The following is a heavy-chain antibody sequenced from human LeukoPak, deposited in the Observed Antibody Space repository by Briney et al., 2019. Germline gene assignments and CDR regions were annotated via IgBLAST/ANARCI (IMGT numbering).Heavy chain of an antibody. D-gene: IGHD3-9*01. V-gene: IGHV1-2*02. Sequence: ASVKVSCKTSGYTFAAYYIHWVRQAPGQGLEWVGWINPTSGDTNYAQKFQGSVTMTRDTSISTAYMELSRLRSDDTAVYYCARSPQYYDFLTGFPTSFDHWGQGTLVTVSS. J-gene: IGHJ4*02. CDR3: ARSPQYYDFLTGFPTSFDH. CDR1: GYTFAAYY. CDR2: INPTSGDT.